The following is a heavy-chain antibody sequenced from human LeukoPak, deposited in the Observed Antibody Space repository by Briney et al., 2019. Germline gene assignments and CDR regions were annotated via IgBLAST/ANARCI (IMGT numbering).Heavy chain of an antibody. V-gene: IGHV3-23*01. Sequence: PGGSLRLSYAASAFTFSTYAMSWVRQAPGKGLEWVSTITNSGDETYYVDSVKGRFTISRDNSKNTLFLQMNSLTAEDTAVYYCVKSFGSFRYCFDYWGQGSLVTVSS. J-gene: IGHJ4*02. D-gene: IGHD1-26*01. CDR3: VKSFGSFRYCFDY. CDR1: AFTFSTYA. CDR2: ITNSGDET.